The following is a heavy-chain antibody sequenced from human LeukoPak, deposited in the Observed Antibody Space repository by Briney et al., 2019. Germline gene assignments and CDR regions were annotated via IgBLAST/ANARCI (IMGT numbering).Heavy chain of an antibody. J-gene: IGHJ6*02. V-gene: IGHV1-18*01. CDR1: GYTFTSYG. CDR3: ARDPESYYDFWSGRGHYYYGMDV. D-gene: IGHD3-3*01. Sequence: ASVKVSCKASGYTFTSYGISWVRQAPGQGLEWMGRISAYNGNTNYAQKLQGRVTMTTDTSTSTAYMELRSLRSDDTAVYYCARDPESYYDFWSGRGHYYYGMDVWGQGTTVTVSS. CDR2: ISAYNGNT.